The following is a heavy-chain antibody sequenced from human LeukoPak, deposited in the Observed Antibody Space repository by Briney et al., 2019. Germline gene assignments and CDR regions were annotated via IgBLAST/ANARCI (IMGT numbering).Heavy chain of an antibody. Sequence: SETLSLTCAVSGYSISSGYYWGWIRHPPRKGLEWIGSIYHSGSTYYNPSLQSRVTISVDTSKTQFSLQLSSVTAADTAGYYCARQGGGAAGVFDYWGQGTLVTVSS. J-gene: IGHJ4*02. D-gene: IGHD6-13*01. CDR3: ARQGGGAAGVFDY. CDR1: GYSISSGYY. CDR2: IYHSGST. V-gene: IGHV4-38-2*01.